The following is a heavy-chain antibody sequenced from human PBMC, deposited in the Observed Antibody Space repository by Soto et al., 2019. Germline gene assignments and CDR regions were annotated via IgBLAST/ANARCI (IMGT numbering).Heavy chain of an antibody. V-gene: IGHV4-31*03. Sequence: QVQLQESGPGLVKASQTLSLICSVSGESISSGGYYWSWIRHPPGKGLEWIGYIYDSESAYYNPSINCRLTISRHASKKQFAMKLHSVTAADTAVDYCATASSSASAADYWGQGTLVTVSS. D-gene: IGHD6-6*01. CDR1: GESISSGGYY. CDR3: ATASSSASAADY. J-gene: IGHJ4*02. CDR2: IYDSESA.